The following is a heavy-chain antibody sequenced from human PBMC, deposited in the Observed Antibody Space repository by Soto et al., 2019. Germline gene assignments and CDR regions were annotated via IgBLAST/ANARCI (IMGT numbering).Heavy chain of an antibody. CDR1: GFTFSSYG. Sequence: PGGSLRLSCAASGFTFSSYGMHWVRQAPGKGLEWVAVIWYDGSNKYYADSVKGRFTISRDNSKNTLYLQMNSLRAEDTAVYYCYPGTGPDMDYWGQGTLVTVSS. CDR3: YPGTGPDMDY. CDR2: IWYDGSNK. V-gene: IGHV3-33*01. J-gene: IGHJ4*02.